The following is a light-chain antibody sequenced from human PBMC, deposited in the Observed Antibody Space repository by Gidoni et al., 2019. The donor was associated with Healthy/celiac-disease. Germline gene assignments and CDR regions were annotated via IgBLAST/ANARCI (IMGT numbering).Light chain of an antibody. Sequence: LTQPPSVSVPPGQTASITCSGDKLGDKYACWYQQKPGQSPVLVIYQDSKRPSGIPERFSGSNSGNTATLTISGTQAMDEADYYCQAWDSSTVVFGGGTKLTVL. CDR3: QAWDSSTVV. CDR1: KLGDKY. V-gene: IGLV3-1*01. J-gene: IGLJ2*01. CDR2: QDS.